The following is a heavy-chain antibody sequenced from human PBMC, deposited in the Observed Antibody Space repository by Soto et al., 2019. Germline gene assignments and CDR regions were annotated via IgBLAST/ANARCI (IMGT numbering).Heavy chain of an antibody. CDR1: GFTVSSNC. CDR2: IYSGGST. CDR3: ARARIPSGMEV. J-gene: IGHJ6*02. Sequence: EVQLVESGGGLVQPGGSLRLSCAASGFTVSSNCMSWVREAAGKGLEWVSVIYSGGSTYYADSVKGRFTISRDNSKNTLYLQMKSLSAEDTAEYYCARARIPSGMEVWGQRISVTVSS. V-gene: IGHV3-66*01.